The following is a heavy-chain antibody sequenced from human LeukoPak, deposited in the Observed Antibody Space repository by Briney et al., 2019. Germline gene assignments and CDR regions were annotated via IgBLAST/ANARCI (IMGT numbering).Heavy chain of an antibody. J-gene: IGHJ4*02. Sequence: ASVKASCKVSGYTLTELSMHWVRQAPGKGLEWMGGFDPEDGETIYAQKFQGRVTMTEDTSTDTAYMELSSLRSEDTAVYYCATVPYSSGWYSSFDYWGQGTLVTVSS. V-gene: IGHV1-24*01. D-gene: IGHD6-19*01. CDR2: FDPEDGET. CDR3: ATVPYSSGWYSSFDY. CDR1: GYTLTELS.